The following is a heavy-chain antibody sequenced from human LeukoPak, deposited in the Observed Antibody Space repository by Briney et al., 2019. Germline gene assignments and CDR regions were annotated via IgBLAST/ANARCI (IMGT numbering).Heavy chain of an antibody. V-gene: IGHV4-39*07. J-gene: IGHJ5*02. CDR3: ARLQLYSSSARINWFDP. CDR2: IYYSGST. Sequence: PSETLSLTCTVSGGSISSSSYYWGWIRQPPGKGLEWIGSIYYSGSTYYNPSLKSRVTISVDTSKNQFSLKLSSVTAADTAVYYCARLQLYSSSARINWFDPWGQGTLVTVSS. CDR1: GGSISSSSYY. D-gene: IGHD6-6*01.